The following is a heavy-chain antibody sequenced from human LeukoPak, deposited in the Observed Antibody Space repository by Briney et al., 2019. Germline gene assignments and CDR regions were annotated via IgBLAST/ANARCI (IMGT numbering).Heavy chain of an antibody. D-gene: IGHD5-12*01. V-gene: IGHV3-30*04. CDR2: ISYDGSNK. J-gene: IGHJ4*02. CDR3: ARDGGIVATDY. CDR1: GFTFSSYA. Sequence: GGSLRLSCAASGFTFSSYAMHWVRQAPGKGLEWVAVISYDGSNKYYADSVKGRFTISRDNSKNTLYLQMNSLRAEDTAVYYCARDGGIVATDYWGQGTLVTVSS.